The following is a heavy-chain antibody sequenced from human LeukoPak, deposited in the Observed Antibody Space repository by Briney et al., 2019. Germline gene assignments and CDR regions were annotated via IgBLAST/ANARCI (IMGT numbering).Heavy chain of an antibody. CDR2: ISWNSGSI. CDR1: GFTFDDYA. V-gene: IGHV3-9*01. CDR3: AKCTDVWELPSGFDY. J-gene: IGHJ4*02. Sequence: GRSLRLSCAASGFTFDDYAMHWVRQAPGKGLEWVSGISWNSGSIGYADSVKGRFTISRDNAKNSLYLQMNSLRAEDTALYYCAKCTDVWELPSGFDYWGQGTLVTVSS. D-gene: IGHD1-26*01.